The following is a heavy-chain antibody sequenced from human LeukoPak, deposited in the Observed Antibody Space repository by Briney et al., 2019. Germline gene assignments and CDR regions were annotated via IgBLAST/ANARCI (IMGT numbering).Heavy chain of an antibody. CDR2: IYRSGST. CDR1: GGSISSSNW. Sequence: PSETLSLTCAVSGGSISSSNWWNWVRQPPGKGLEWIGEIYRSGSTNYNPSLKSRVTISVDKSKNQFSLKLSSVTAADTAVYYCARAQGSGSYGFDYWGQGTLVTVSS. J-gene: IGHJ4*02. V-gene: IGHV4-4*02. D-gene: IGHD3-10*01. CDR3: ARAQGSGSYGFDY.